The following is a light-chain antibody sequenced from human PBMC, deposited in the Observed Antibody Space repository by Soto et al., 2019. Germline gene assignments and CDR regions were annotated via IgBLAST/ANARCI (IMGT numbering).Light chain of an antibody. CDR2: GNN. J-gene: IGLJ2*01. V-gene: IGLV1-40*01. Sequence: QSVLTQPPSVSGAPGQRVTISCTGSSSNIGAPYDVHWYQQLPGTAPKLLIYGNNNRPSGVPDRFSGSKSGTSASLAITGLQVDDEADYYCQSYDSSLSAYVVFGGGTKLTVL. CDR3: QSYDSSLSAYVV. CDR1: SSNIGAPYD.